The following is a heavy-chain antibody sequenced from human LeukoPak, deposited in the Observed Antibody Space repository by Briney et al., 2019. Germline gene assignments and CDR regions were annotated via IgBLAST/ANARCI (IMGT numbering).Heavy chain of an antibody. J-gene: IGHJ5*02. V-gene: IGHV1-46*01. CDR2: INPSGGST. D-gene: IGHD3-10*01. CDR1: GYTFTSYY. Sequence: ASVKVSCKASGYTFTSYYMHWVRQAPGQGLEWMGIINPSGGSTSYAQKFQGRVTMTRDTSTSTVYMELSSLRSEDTAVYYCARGLAPYYGSDWFDPWGQGTLDTVSS. CDR3: ARGLAPYYGSDWFDP.